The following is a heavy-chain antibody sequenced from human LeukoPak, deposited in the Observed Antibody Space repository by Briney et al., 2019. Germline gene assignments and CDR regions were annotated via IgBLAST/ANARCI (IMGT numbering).Heavy chain of an antibody. CDR3: ARRITGTTWDYYYYYYMDV. V-gene: IGHV3-23*01. J-gene: IGHJ6*03. CDR2: IRGSGDRT. CDR1: GFTFSSYA. D-gene: IGHD1-20*01. Sequence: GGSLRLSCAASGFTFSSYAMSWLRQAPGKGLEWVSAIRGSGDRTHYADSVKGRFTISRDNAKNSLYLQMNSLRAEDTAVYYCARRITGTTWDYYYYYYMDVWGKGTTVTVSS.